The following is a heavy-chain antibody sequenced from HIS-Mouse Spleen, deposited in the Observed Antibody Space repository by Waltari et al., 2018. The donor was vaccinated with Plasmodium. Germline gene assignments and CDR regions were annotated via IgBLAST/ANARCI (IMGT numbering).Heavy chain of an antibody. CDR2: RKQDGSEK. CDR3: ASSWYWYFDL. D-gene: IGHD6-13*01. Sequence: EVQLVESGGGLVQPGGSLRLSCAASGFTFSSYWMGWVRQARGKGLEWVANRKQDGSEKYYVDSVKGRFTISRDNAKNSLYLQMNSLRAEDTAVYYCASSWYWYFDLWGRGTLVTVSS. V-gene: IGHV3-7*01. CDR1: GFTFSSYW. J-gene: IGHJ2*01.